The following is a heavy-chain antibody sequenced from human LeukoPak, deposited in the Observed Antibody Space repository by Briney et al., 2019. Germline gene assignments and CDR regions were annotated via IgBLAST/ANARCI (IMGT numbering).Heavy chain of an antibody. D-gene: IGHD1-26*01. Sequence: SDTLALTCTVSAVAISSYYWSWLRQPPGKGLEWFGYIFYSGNTIYNPSLKSRVTISVDTSKNHFSLRLRSVTAADTAVYYCARLAAISGSDYPDDWGQGTLVTVSS. CDR2: IFYSGNT. V-gene: IGHV4-59*08. CDR1: AVAISSYY. CDR3: ARLAAISGSDYPDD. J-gene: IGHJ4*02.